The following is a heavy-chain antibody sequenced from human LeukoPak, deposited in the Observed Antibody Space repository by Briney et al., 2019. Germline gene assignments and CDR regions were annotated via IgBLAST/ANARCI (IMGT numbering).Heavy chain of an antibody. CDR1: GFTFSSYA. CDR2: SSGSGGST. CDR3: ATGELLYFDY. Sequence: GGSLRLSCAASGFTFSSYAMSWVRQAPGKGLEWVSASSGSGGSTYYADSVKGRFTISRDNSKNTLYLQMNSLRAEDTAVYYCATGELLYFDYWGQGTLVTVSS. V-gene: IGHV3-23*01. D-gene: IGHD4-17*01. J-gene: IGHJ4*02.